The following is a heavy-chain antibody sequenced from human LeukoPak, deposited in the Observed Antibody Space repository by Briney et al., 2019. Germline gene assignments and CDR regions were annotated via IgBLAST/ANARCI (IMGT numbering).Heavy chain of an antibody. V-gene: IGHV3-23*01. CDR3: AKDPNRAWQQLASSPFDY. J-gene: IGHJ4*02. D-gene: IGHD6-13*01. CDR2: ISGSGGST. Sequence: GGSLRLSCAASGFTFSSYAMSWVRQAPGKGLEWVSAISGSGGSTYYADSVKGRFTISRDNSKNTLYLQMNSLRAEDTAVYCCAKDPNRAWQQLASSPFDYWGQGTLVTVSS. CDR1: GFTFSSYA.